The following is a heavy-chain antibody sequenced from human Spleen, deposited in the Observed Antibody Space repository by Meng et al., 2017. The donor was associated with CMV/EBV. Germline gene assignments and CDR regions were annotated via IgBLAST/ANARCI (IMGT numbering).Heavy chain of an antibody. Sequence: ASVKVSCKASGYTFTGYFMHWVRQAPGQGLEWMGWINPNSGATNYAQNFQGRVTMTRDTSISTVYLDLSRLRSDDMAVYYCAKYLGGSWFTFGYFGLDVWGQGTTVTVSS. D-gene: IGHD6-13*01. CDR2: INPNSGAT. CDR1: GYTFTGYF. J-gene: IGHJ6*02. CDR3: AKYLGGSWFTFGYFGLDV. V-gene: IGHV1-2*02.